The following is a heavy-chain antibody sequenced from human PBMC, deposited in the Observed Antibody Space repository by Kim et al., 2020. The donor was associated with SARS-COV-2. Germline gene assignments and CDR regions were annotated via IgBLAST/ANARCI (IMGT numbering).Heavy chain of an antibody. Sequence: GGSLRLSCAASGFTFSSYAMHWVRQAPGKGLEWVAVISYDGSNKYYADSVKGRFTISRDNSKNTLYLQMNSLRAEDTAVYYCARDQRDGSGSYVSLYYYYGMDVWGQGTTVTVSS. CDR2: ISYDGSNK. D-gene: IGHD3-10*01. CDR3: ARDQRDGSGSYVSLYYYYGMDV. J-gene: IGHJ6*02. CDR1: GFTFSSYA. V-gene: IGHV3-30-3*01.